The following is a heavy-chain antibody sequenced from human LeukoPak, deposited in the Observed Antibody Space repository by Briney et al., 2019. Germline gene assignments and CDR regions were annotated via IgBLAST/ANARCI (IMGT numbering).Heavy chain of an antibody. CDR2: ISGSSSYT. CDR1: GFTFSDYY. J-gene: IGHJ4*02. V-gene: IGHV3-11*03. CDR3: ARRYCNSTSCHCIDY. Sequence: PGGSLRLSCAASGFTFSDYYMSWIRQAPGKGLEWVSYISGSSSYTNYADSVKGRFTISRDNAKKSLYLQMNSLRAEDTAVYYCARRYCNSTSCHCIDYWGQGTLVTVSS. D-gene: IGHD2-2*01.